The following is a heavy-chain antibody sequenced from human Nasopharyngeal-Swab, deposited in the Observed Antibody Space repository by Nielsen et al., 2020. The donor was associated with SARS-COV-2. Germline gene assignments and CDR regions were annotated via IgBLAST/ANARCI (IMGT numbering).Heavy chain of an antibody. CDR3: ARDWYSSSSDHYYYGMDV. D-gene: IGHD6-6*01. J-gene: IGHJ6*02. CDR1: GFTFSSYG. Sequence: GGSLRLSCAASGFTFSSYGMHWVRPAPGKGLEWVAVIWYDGSNKYYADSVKGRFTISRDNSKNTLYLQMNSLRAEDTAVYYCARDWYSSSSDHYYYGMDVWGQGTTVTVSS. CDR2: IWYDGSNK. V-gene: IGHV3-33*01.